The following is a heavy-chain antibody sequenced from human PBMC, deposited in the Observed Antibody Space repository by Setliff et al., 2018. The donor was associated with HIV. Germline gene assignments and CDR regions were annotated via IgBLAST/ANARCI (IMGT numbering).Heavy chain of an antibody. J-gene: IGHJ6*03. V-gene: IGHV4-61*01. CDR1: GDSVSSASYY. CDR2: IYYSGTT. D-gene: IGHD6-6*01. CDR3: ASEAWTSYRSSSGYYYYYMDV. Sequence: KPSETLSLTCTVSGDSVSSASYYWSWIRQPPGKGLEWIGYIYYSGTTKYNPSLKSRVTISVDTSKNQFSLKLSSVTAADTAVYYCASEAWTSYRSSSGYYYYYMDVWGKGTTVPSP.